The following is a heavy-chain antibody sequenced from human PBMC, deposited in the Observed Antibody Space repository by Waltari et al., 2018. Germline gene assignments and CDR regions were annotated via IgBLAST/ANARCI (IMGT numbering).Heavy chain of an antibody. CDR2: VYHSGST. J-gene: IGHJ6*03. V-gene: IGHV4-38-2*01. D-gene: IGHD2-15*01. CDR1: GYSISSVFY. CDR3: ARATCSHGGCSMYYFYYYMDV. Sequence: QVQLQESGPGLVKSSETLSLACGVSGYSISSVFYWVWIRQPPGKGPEWIGSVYHSGSTFYNPSLKSRVTMSVDTSKKHFSLSLSSVTAADTAVYYCARATCSHGGCSMYYFYYYMDVWGKGTTVTVSS.